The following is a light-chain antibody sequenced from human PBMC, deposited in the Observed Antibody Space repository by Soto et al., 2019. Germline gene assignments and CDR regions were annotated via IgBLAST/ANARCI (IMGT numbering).Light chain of an antibody. CDR1: QSVTSSY. Sequence: EIVLTQSPGTLSLSPGERLTLSWRASQSVTSSYLAWYQQKPGQAPRLLIYGVSSRDTGIPARFSGSGSGTDFTLTISSLEPEDFSVYYCQQRSNWPITFGQGTRLEIK. CDR2: GVS. V-gene: IGKV3D-20*02. CDR3: QQRSNWPIT. J-gene: IGKJ5*01.